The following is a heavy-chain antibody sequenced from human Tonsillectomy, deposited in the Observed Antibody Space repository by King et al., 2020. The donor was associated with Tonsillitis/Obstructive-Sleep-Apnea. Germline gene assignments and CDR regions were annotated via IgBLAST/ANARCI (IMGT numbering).Heavy chain of an antibody. J-gene: IGHJ3*02. CDR2: IYYSGNT. CDR3: AGGVYSGYDRGAFDI. D-gene: IGHD5-12*01. Sequence: MQLQESGPGLVKPSETLSLTCTVSGGSISSSSYYWGWIRQPPGKGLEWIGSIYYSGNTYYNPSLKSRVLISVDTSKNQFSLKLSSVTAADTAVYYCAGGVYSGYDRGAFDIWGQGTMVTVSS. CDR1: GGSISSSSYY. V-gene: IGHV4-39*01.